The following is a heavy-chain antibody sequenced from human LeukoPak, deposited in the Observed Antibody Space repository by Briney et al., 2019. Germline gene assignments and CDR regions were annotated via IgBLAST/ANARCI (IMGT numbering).Heavy chain of an antibody. V-gene: IGHV4-34*01. D-gene: IGHD2-2*01. J-gene: IGHJ4*02. CDR1: GGSFSGYY. CDR3: ARNLKYCSSTSCYHGSFDY. Sequence: SETLSLTCAVYGGSFSGYYWSWIRQPPGKGLEWIGSICYSGSTYYNPSLKSRVTISVDTSKNQFSLKLSSVTAADTAVYYCARNLKYCSSTSCYHGSFDYWGQGTLVTVSS. CDR2: ICYSGST.